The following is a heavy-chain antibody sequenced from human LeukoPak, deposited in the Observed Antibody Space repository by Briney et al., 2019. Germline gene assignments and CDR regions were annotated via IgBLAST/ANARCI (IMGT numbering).Heavy chain of an antibody. J-gene: IGHJ4*02. V-gene: IGHV3-30-3*01. CDR2: ISYDGSNK. CDR1: GFTFSSYA. CDR3: AKVRGYSSSWYFDY. D-gene: IGHD6-13*01. Sequence: GGSLRLSCAASGFTFSSYAMHWVRQAPGKGLEWVAVISYDGSNKYYADSVKGRFTISRDNSKNTLYLQMNSLRAEDTAVYYCAKVRGYSSSWYFDYWGQGTLVTVSS.